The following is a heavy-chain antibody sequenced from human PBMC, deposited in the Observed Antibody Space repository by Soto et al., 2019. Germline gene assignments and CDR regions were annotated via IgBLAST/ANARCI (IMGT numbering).Heavy chain of an antibody. CDR2: ISGSGGST. Sequence: GGSLRLSCAASGFTFSSYAMSWVRQAPGKGLEWVSAISGSGGSTYYADSVKGRFTISRDNSKNTLYLQMNSLRAEDTAVYYCAKVCRWQLVPSLGNYWGQGTLVTVSS. CDR1: GFTFSSYA. V-gene: IGHV3-23*01. D-gene: IGHD6-6*01. CDR3: AKVCRWQLVPSLGNY. J-gene: IGHJ4*02.